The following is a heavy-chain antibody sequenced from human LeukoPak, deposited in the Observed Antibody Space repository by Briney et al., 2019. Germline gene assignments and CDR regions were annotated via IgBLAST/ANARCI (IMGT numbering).Heavy chain of an antibody. Sequence: ASVKVSCKASGYTFTNYYMRWVRQATGQGREWMGWINPNSGGANYAQQSKRRVTITRDTSLSTAYSELSSLRTDDPASSHRARDLTTMTTETPPPWGQGTLVTVSS. CDR2: INPNSGGA. CDR1: GYTFTNYY. CDR3: ARDLTTMTTETPPP. V-gene: IGHV1-2*02. J-gene: IGHJ5*02. D-gene: IGHD4-17*01.